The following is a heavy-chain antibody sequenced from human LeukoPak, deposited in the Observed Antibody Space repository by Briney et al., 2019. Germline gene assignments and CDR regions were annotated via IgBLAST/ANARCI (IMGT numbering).Heavy chain of an antibody. CDR2: ISYDGSNK. CDR3: ARDLSSGWYFNY. CDR1: GFTFSSYG. D-gene: IGHD6-19*01. Sequence: PGGSLRLSCAASGFTFSSYGMHWVRQAPGKGLEWVAVISYDGSNKYYADSVKGRFTISRDNSKNTLYLQMNSLRAEDTAVYYCARDLSSGWYFNYWGQGTLVTVSS. V-gene: IGHV3-30*03. J-gene: IGHJ4*02.